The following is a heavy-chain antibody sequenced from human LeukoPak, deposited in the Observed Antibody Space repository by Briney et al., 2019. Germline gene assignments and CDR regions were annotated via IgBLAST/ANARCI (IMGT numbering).Heavy chain of an antibody. J-gene: IGHJ4*02. V-gene: IGHV3-7*01. D-gene: IGHD6-19*01. CDR1: GFTFSDYY. Sequence: GGSLRLSCAASGFTFSDYYMSWIRQAPGKGLEWVGNIKPDGSASYYVDSVKGRFTISRDNARNSLYLQMNSLEVEDTAVYFCASTQNLAVPGADYWGQGSLVAVSS. CDR2: IKPDGSAS. CDR3: ASTQNLAVPGADY.